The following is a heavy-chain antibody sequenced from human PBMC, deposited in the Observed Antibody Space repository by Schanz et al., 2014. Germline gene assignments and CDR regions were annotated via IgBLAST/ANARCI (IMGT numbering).Heavy chain of an antibody. CDR3: ARGGGPEDVFDI. J-gene: IGHJ3*02. D-gene: IGHD5-12*01. Sequence: QVQLVQSGAEVKKPGASVKVSCKASGYTFTSYSMHWVRQAPGQGLEWMGWISGSNGNTNYTQKFQGRVTMTIDPYTSTAYMELRSLRSDDTAVYYCARGGGPEDVFDIWGQGTILTVSS. V-gene: IGHV1-18*04. CDR1: GYTFTSYS. CDR2: ISGSNGNT.